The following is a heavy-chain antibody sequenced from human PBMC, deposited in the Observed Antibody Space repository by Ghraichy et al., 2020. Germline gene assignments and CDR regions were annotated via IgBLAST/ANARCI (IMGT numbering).Heavy chain of an antibody. J-gene: IGHJ4*02. CDR1: GFTFSSYA. CDR2: ISYDGSNK. D-gene: IGHD3-10*01. Sequence: GGSLRLSCAASGFTFSSYAMHWVRQAPGKGLEWVAVISYDGSNKYYADSVKGRFTISRDNSKNTLYLQMNSLRAEDTAVYYCARDLTMVRGVDDYWGRGTLVTVSS. V-gene: IGHV3-30*04. CDR3: ARDLTMVRGVDDY.